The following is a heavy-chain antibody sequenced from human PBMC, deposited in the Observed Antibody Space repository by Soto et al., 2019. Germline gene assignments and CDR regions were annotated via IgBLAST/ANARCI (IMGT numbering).Heavy chain of an antibody. D-gene: IGHD4-17*01. CDR1: GFSLSTSGVG. Sequence: QITLKESGPTLVKPTQTLTLTCTFSGFSLSTSGVGVGWIRQPPGKALEWLAVIYWDDTKHDSPSLKSRLTTXTXPSQTQVVLTMTNMDPVDTATYYCAHKGYGDYPIDYWGQGTLVTVSS. J-gene: IGHJ4*02. CDR3: AHKGYGDYPIDY. V-gene: IGHV2-5*02. CDR2: IYWDDTK.